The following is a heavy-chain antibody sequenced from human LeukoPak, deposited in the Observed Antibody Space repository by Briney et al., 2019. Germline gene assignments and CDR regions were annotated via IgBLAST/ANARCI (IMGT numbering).Heavy chain of an antibody. J-gene: IGHJ4*02. CDR3: ARDTTVASGMQF. D-gene: IGHD4-23*01. CDR2: IYSSTT. V-gene: IGHV4-4*07. Sequence: SETLSLTCTVSGGSISTFSWSWVRQSAGKGLEWIGSIYSSTTNFNPSFKSRVAMSVDASKNQFSLRLNSVTTADSAVYYCARDTTVASGMQFWGQGTLVTLSS. CDR1: GGSISTFS.